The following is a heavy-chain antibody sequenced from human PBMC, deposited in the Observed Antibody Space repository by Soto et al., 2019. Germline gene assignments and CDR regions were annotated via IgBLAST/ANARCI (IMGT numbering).Heavy chain of an antibody. J-gene: IGHJ4*02. D-gene: IGHD3-22*01. Sequence: SETLSLTCTVSGGSISSGGYYWSWIRQNPGKGLEWIGYIYYSGSTYYNPSLKSRVTISVDTSKNQFSLKLSSVTAADTAVYYCARVQGYYYDSSGHYYFDYWGQGTLVTVSS. CDR3: ARVQGYYYDSSGHYYFDY. CDR2: IYYSGST. CDR1: GGSISSGGYY. V-gene: IGHV4-31*03.